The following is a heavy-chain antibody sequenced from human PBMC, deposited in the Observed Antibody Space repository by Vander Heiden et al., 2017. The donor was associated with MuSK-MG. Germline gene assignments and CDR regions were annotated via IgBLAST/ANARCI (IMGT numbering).Heavy chain of an antibody. D-gene: IGHD1-20*01. Sequence: EVQLVESGGALVQPGGSLSLSCAASGFTFSDSWMSWVRQAPGKGLECVANINQDGSQKYYVDSVKGRFTISRDNAKNSLYLQMNSLRAEDTAMYFCVRYKHLGVWGQGTTVTVSS. CDR2: INQDGSQK. J-gene: IGHJ6*02. CDR3: VRYKHLGV. CDR1: GFTFSDSW. V-gene: IGHV3-7*03.